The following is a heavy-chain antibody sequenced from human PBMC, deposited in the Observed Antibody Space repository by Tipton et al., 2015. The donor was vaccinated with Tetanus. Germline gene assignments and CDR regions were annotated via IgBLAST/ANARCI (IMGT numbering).Heavy chain of an antibody. CDR1: GGSFSGYY. CDR2: INHSGST. Sequence: TLSLTCAVYGGSFSGYYWSWIRQPPGKGLEWIGEINHSGSTNYNPSLKSRVTISVDTSKNQFSLKLSSVTAADTAVYYCARGRWGYNSNLFFDYWGQGTLVTVSS. V-gene: IGHV4-34*01. D-gene: IGHD5-24*01. CDR3: ARGRWGYNSNLFFDY. J-gene: IGHJ4*02.